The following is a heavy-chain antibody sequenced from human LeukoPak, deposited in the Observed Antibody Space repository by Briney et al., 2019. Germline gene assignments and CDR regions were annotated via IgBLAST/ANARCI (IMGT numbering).Heavy chain of an antibody. CDR3: AKGPTRGY. D-gene: IGHD1-26*01. CDR2: ISGSGSSDT. Sequence: GGSLRLSCAASGFTLSSSAMNWVRQAPGKGLEWVSVISGSGSSDTYYADSVRGRFTIPRDNSKNTLYLQMNSLRAEDTAIYYCAKGPTRGYWGQGTLVTVSS. J-gene: IGHJ4*02. V-gene: IGHV3-23*01. CDR1: GFTLSSSA.